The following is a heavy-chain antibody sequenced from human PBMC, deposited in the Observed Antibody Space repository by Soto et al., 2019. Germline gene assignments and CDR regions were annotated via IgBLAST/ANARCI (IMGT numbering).Heavy chain of an antibody. D-gene: IGHD6-6*01. CDR2: TYYRSKWYN. CDR1: GDSVSSNSAA. J-gene: IGHJ5*02. CDR3: ARDTGDSSSSRHNWFDP. Sequence: SQTLSLPCAISGDSVSSNSAAWNWIRQSPSRGLEWLGRTYYRSKWYNDYAVSVKSRITINPDTSKNQFSLQLNSVTPEDTAVYYCARDTGDSSSSRHNWFDPWGQGTLVTVSS. V-gene: IGHV6-1*01.